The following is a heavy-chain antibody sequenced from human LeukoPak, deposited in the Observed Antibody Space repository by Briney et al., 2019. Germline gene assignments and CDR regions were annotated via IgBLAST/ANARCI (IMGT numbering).Heavy chain of an antibody. CDR2: IYPGDSDT. V-gene: IGHV5-51*01. CDR1: GYSFNTYW. Sequence: GESLKISCKGSGYSFNTYWIGWVRQMPGKGLEWMGIIYPGDSDTRYSPSFQGQVTISADKSLSTAYLQWSSLKASDTAMYYCARHWGLGYYGSGSYYPWFDPWGQGTLVTVSS. J-gene: IGHJ5*02. D-gene: IGHD3-10*01. CDR3: ARHWGLGYYGSGSYYPWFDP.